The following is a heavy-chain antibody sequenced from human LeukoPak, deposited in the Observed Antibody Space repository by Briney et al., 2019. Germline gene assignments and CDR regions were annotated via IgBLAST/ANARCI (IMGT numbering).Heavy chain of an antibody. Sequence: SDTLSLTCNVSGGSISSTSYYWGWIRQPPGKGLEWIGSIYHTGTTYYSPSLKSRVTISVDTSKNQFSLKLSSVTAADTAVYYCAGDILTGYSSDYWGQGTLVTVSS. CDR3: AGDILTGYSSDY. CDR1: GGSISSTSYY. J-gene: IGHJ4*02. D-gene: IGHD3-9*01. V-gene: IGHV4-39*07. CDR2: IYHTGTT.